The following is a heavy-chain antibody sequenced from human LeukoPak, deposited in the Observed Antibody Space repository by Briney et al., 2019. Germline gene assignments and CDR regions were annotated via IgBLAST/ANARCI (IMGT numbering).Heavy chain of an antibody. CDR2: ISGSGGST. CDR1: GFTFSSYA. J-gene: IGHJ6*02. V-gene: IGHV3-23*01. D-gene: IGHD6-19*01. Sequence: GGSLRLSCAASGFTFSSYAMSWVRQAPGKGLEWVLAISGSGGSTYYADSVKGRFTISRDNSKNTLYLQMNSLRAEDTAVYYCAKDSGYSSGWTRYYYYGMDVWGQGTTVTVSS. CDR3: AKDSGYSSGWTRYYYYGMDV.